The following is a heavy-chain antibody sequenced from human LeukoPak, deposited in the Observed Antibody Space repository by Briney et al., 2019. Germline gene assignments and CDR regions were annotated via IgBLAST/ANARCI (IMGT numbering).Heavy chain of an antibody. V-gene: IGHV1-69*13. D-gene: IGHD1-26*01. CDR2: IIPIFGTA. CDR1: GGTFSSYA. J-gene: IGHJ3*02. Sequence: GASVKVSCKASGGTFSSYAISWVRQAPGQGLEWMGGIIPIFGTANYAQKFQGRVTITADEFTSTAYMELSSLRSEDTAVYHCARSLEWELGRAFDIWGQGTMVTVSS. CDR3: ARSLEWELGRAFDI.